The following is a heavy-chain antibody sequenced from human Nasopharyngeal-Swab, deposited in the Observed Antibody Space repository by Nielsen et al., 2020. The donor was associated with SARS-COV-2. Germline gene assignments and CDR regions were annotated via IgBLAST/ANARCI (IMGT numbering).Heavy chain of an antibody. D-gene: IGHD2-2*01. CDR2: ISGSDAST. V-gene: IGHV3-23*01. Sequence: GGSLRLSCAASGFTFSSYAMNWVCQAPGKGLEWVSAISGSDASTYYADSVKGRFTVSRDNSKNTLYLQMNSLRAEDTAVYYCARDGCSSTSCYGAMYYYYYMDVWGKGTTVTVSS. CDR1: GFTFSSYA. J-gene: IGHJ6*03. CDR3: ARDGCSSTSCYGAMYYYYYMDV.